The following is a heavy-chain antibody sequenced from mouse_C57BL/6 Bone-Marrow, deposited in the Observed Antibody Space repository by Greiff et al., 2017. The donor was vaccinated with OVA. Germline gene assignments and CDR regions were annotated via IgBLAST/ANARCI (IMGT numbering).Heavy chain of an antibody. CDR3: AIIYYYGSSLYYAMDY. CDR1: GYTFTSYW. J-gene: IGHJ4*01. Sequence: VQLQQPGAELVRPGTSVKLSCKASGYTFTSYWMHWVKQRPGQGLEWIGVIDPSDSYTNYNQKFKGKATLTVDTSSSTAYMQLSSLTSEDSAVYYCAIIYYYGSSLYYAMDYWGQGTSVTVSS. V-gene: IGHV1-59*01. CDR2: IDPSDSYT. D-gene: IGHD1-1*01.